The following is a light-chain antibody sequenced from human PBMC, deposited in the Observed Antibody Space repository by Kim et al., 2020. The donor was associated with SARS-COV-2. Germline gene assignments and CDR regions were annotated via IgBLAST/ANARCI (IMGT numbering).Light chain of an antibody. Sequence: EVVMTQSPATLSVSPGERVTLSCRASRSVNSNVVWYQHRSGQAPRLLIYSASTRATGIPARFSGSGSGTEFTLTISSLQSEDFAVYYCQQFNDWPRTFGQGTKVDIK. V-gene: IGKV3-15*01. J-gene: IGKJ1*01. CDR3: QQFNDWPRT. CDR2: SAS. CDR1: RSVNSN.